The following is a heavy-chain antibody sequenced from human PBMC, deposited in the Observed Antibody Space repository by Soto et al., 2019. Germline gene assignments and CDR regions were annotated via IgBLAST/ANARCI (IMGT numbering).Heavy chain of an antibody. CDR1: GFTFSSYG. Sequence: QVQLVESGGGVVQPGRSLRLSCAASGFTFSSYGMHWVRQAPGKGLEWVAVISYDGSNKYYADSVKGRFTISRDNSKNTLYLRMNSLRAEDTAVYYCAKDREYHDSSGYYSILGYWGQGTLVTVSS. CDR2: ISYDGSNK. V-gene: IGHV3-30*18. CDR3: AKDREYHDSSGYYSILGY. J-gene: IGHJ4*02. D-gene: IGHD3-22*01.